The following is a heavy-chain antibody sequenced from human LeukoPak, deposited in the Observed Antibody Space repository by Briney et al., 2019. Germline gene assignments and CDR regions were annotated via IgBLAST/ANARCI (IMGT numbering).Heavy chain of an antibody. Sequence: GGSLRLSCAVSGFSFTNFWMSWVRQAPGRGLEGVANIHPEGNEQYHVESVKGRFTISRDNAKNLLFLQMNDLRVEDTAVYYCARGDAFSGDHWGQGTLVTVSS. J-gene: IGHJ4*02. CDR1: GFSFTNFW. V-gene: IGHV3-7*04. CDR2: IHPEGNEQ. CDR3: ARGDAFSGDH.